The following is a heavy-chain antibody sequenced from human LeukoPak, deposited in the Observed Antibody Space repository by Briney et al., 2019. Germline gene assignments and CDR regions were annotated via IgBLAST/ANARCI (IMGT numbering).Heavy chain of an antibody. Sequence: SETLSLTCTVPGGSISSHYWSWIRQPPGKGLEWIGYIYYSGSTNYNPSLKSRVTISVDTSKDQFSLKLSSVTAADTAVYYCARERSRAVEMATIFYMDVWGKGTTVTVSS. CDR1: GGSISSHY. V-gene: IGHV4-59*11. D-gene: IGHD5-24*01. J-gene: IGHJ6*03. CDR3: ARERSRAVEMATIFYMDV. CDR2: IYYSGST.